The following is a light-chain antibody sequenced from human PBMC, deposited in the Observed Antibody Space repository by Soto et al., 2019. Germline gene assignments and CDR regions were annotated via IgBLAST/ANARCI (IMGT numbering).Light chain of an antibody. CDR3: SSYTSSSTLYV. J-gene: IGLJ1*01. Sequence: QSSLAPPASLSWSPGPSVTISCTGTSSEVGVYNYVSWYQQHPGKAPKLMIYDVSNRPSGVSNRFSDSKSGNTASLTISGLQAEDEADYYCSSYTSSSTLYVFATGTKVTVL. V-gene: IGLV2-14*01. CDR1: SSEVGVYNY. CDR2: DVS.